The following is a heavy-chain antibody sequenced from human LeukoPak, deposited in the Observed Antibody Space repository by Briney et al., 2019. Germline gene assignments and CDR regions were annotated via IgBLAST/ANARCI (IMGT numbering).Heavy chain of an antibody. CDR3: ARSGYYDGSGYFDY. Sequence: SETLSLTCTVSGYSISSGYDWGWIRQPPGKGLEWIGNMYHSGSTNYNPSLKSRVTISVDTSKNQFFLKLSSVTAADTAVYYCARSGYYDGSGYFDYWGQGTLVTVSS. CDR1: GYSISSGYD. V-gene: IGHV4-38-2*02. J-gene: IGHJ4*02. D-gene: IGHD3-22*01. CDR2: MYHSGST.